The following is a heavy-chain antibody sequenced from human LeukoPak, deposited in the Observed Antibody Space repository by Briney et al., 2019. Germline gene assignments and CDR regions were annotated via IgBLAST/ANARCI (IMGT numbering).Heavy chain of an antibody. J-gene: IGHJ4*02. CDR1: GFTFSSYG. V-gene: IGHV3-23*01. D-gene: IGHD1-1*01. Sequence: GGSLRLSCAASGFTFSSYGMSWVRQAPGKGLEWVSAISGSGGSTDYVDSVKGRFTISRDNAKNSLYLQMNSLRAEDMALYYCAKDIGPERRGYFDYWGQGTLVTVSS. CDR2: ISGSGGST. CDR3: AKDIGPERRGYFDY.